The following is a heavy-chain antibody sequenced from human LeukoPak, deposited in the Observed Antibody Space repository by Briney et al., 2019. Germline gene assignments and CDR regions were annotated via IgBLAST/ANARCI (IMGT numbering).Heavy chain of an antibody. Sequence: GGSLRLSCAASGFTFSSHAMSWVRQAPGKGLEWVSANSGSGGSTYYADSVKGRFTISRDNSKNTLYLQMNSLRSEDTAVYYCAAERYGGISDCCNFEIWGQGTMVTVSS. J-gene: IGHJ3*02. V-gene: IGHV3-23*01. CDR1: GFTFSSHA. CDR3: AAERYGGISDCCNFEI. CDR2: NSGSGGST. D-gene: IGHD4-23*01.